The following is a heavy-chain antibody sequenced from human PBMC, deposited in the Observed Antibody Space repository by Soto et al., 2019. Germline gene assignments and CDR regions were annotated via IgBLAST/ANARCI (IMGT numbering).Heavy chain of an antibody. D-gene: IGHD3-3*01. CDR1: GGSISSGGYY. V-gene: IGHV4-31*03. CDR3: ASSTGPPQYYDFWSGYYTSPRWFDP. Sequence: SETLSLTCTVSGGSISSGGYYWSWIRQHPGKGLEWIGYIYYSGSTYYNPSLKSRVTISVDTSKNQFSLKLSSVTAADTAVYYCASSTGPPQYYDFWSGYYTSPRWFDPWGQGTLVTVAS. CDR2: IYYSGST. J-gene: IGHJ5*02.